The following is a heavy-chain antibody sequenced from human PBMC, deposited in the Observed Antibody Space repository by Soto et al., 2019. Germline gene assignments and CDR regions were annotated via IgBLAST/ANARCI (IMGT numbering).Heavy chain of an antibody. CDR3: AREPYCISTSCPEPPGP. CDR1: GGTLRSHA. D-gene: IGHD2-2*01. Sequence: GASVKGSCKASGGTLRSHAISWVRPAPGQRLEWMGGIIPIFGTANYAQKFQGRVTITADESTSTAYMELSSLRSEDTAVYYCAREPYCISTSCPEPPGPWGQGTLVTVSS. J-gene: IGHJ5*02. V-gene: IGHV1-69*01. CDR2: IIPIFGTA.